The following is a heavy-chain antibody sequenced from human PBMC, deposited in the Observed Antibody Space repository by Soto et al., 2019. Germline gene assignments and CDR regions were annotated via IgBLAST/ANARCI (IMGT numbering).Heavy chain of an antibody. D-gene: IGHD3-3*01. CDR2: IYYSGST. V-gene: IGHV4-39*01. CDR3: ARHRVVIMGLYYFDY. Sequence: QLQLQESGPGLVKPSETLSLTCTVSGGSISSSSYYWGWIRQPPGKGLEWIGSIYYSGSTYYNPSLKSRVTISVDTSKNQFSLKLSSVSAADTAVYYCARHRVVIMGLYYFDYWGQGTLVTVSS. CDR1: GGSISSSSYY. J-gene: IGHJ4*02.